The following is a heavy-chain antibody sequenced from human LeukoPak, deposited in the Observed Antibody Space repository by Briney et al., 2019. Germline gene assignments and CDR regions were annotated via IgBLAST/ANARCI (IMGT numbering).Heavy chain of an antibody. CDR1: GFTFSSYS. CDR2: ISSSSRYI. J-gene: IGHJ4*02. D-gene: IGHD2-2*01. CDR3: ARGRYCSSTSCRSFDY. Sequence: PGGSLRLSCAASGFTFSSYSMNWVRQAPGKGLEWVSSISSSSRYIYYADSVKGRFTISRDNAKNSLYLQMNSLRAEDTAVYYCARGRYCSSTSCRSFDYWGQGTLVTVSS. V-gene: IGHV3-21*04.